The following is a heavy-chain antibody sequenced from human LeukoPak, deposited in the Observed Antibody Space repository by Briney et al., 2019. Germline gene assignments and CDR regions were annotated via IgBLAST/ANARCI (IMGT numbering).Heavy chain of an antibody. Sequence: DPGGSLRLSCAASGFTFSGSAMHWVRQASGKGLEWVGRIRSKANSYATAYAASVKGRFTISRDDSKNTAYLQMNSLKTEDTAVYYCTRHGNCSGGSCYRDYWGQGTLVTVSS. CDR2: IRSKANSYAT. J-gene: IGHJ4*02. CDR1: GFTFSGSA. V-gene: IGHV3-73*01. CDR3: TRHGNCSGGSCYRDY. D-gene: IGHD2-15*01.